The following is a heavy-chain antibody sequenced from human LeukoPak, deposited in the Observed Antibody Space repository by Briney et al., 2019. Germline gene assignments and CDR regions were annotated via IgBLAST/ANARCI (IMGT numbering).Heavy chain of an antibody. CDR3: ARQGPLTTAVTTRTNPFDY. Sequence: SETLSLTCTVSGGSISSSYWSWIRQPPGKGLEWIGYIYYSVSTNYNPSLKSRVTISVDTSKNQFSLKLNPVTPADTAVYYCARQGPLTTAVTTRTNPFDYWGQGTLVTVSS. V-gene: IGHV4-59*08. J-gene: IGHJ4*02. CDR2: IYYSVST. CDR1: GGSISSSY. D-gene: IGHD4-11*01.